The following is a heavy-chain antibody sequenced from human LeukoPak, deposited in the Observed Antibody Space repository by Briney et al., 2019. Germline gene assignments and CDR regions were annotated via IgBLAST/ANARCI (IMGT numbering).Heavy chain of an antibody. J-gene: IGHJ4*02. V-gene: IGHV4-39*07. CDR3: ARDSCSSTSGRKKFDN. CDR1: GDSISSANYY. Sequence: SETLSLTCTVSGDSISSANYYWGWVRQPPGKGLEWIGSIYFSGSTYYNPSLKSRVTISVETSKVQFSLKLSSVTAADTAVYYCARDSCSSTSGRKKFDNWGQGTLVTVSS. CDR2: IYFSGST. D-gene: IGHD2-2*01.